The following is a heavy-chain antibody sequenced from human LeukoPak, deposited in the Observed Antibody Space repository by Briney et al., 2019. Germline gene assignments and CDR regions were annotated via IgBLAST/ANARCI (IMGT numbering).Heavy chain of an antibody. D-gene: IGHD3-3*01. CDR1: GFTFSSYE. V-gene: IGHV3-48*03. J-gene: IGHJ4*02. CDR2: ISSSGSTI. Sequence: GGSLRLSCAASGFTFSSYEMNLVRQAPGKGLEWVSYISSSGSTIYYADSVKGRFTISRDNAKNSLYLQMNSLRAEDTAVYYCARDGYDFWSGYYTGFDYWGQGTLVTVSS. CDR3: ARDGYDFWSGYYTGFDY.